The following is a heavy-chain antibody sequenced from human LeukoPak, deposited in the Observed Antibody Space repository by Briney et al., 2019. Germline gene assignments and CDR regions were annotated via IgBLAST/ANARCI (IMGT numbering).Heavy chain of an antibody. CDR2: FNPNSGGT. J-gene: IGHJ4*02. CDR3: ARDEVGPFDY. D-gene: IGHD1-26*01. V-gene: IGHV1-2*02. Sequence: ASVKVSCKASGYTFTDYYMHWVRPAPGQGLEWMGWFNPNSGGTIYAQKFQGRVTMTRDTSISTAYMEVSSLRPDDTAVYYCARDEVGPFDYWGQGTLVTVSS. CDR1: GYTFTDYY.